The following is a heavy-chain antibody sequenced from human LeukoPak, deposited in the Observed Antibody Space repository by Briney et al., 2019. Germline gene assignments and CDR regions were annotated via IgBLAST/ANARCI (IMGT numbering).Heavy chain of an antibody. J-gene: IGHJ4*02. D-gene: IGHD3-9*01. CDR1: GYTFTSYD. CDR2: IIPIFGTA. CDR3: ARAYDILTGYYPSFDY. V-gene: IGHV1-69*13. Sequence: SVKVSCKASGYTFTSYDISWVRQAPGQGLEWMGGIIPIFGTANYAQKFQGRVTITADESTSTAYMELSSLRSEDTAVYYCARAYDILTGYYPSFDYWGQGTLVTVSS.